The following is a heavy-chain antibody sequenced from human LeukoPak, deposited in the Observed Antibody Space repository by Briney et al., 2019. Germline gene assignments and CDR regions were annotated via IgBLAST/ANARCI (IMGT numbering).Heavy chain of an antibody. J-gene: IGHJ6*02. CDR2: IIPIFGTA. CDR3: ARALYGDYLNYYYGMDA. V-gene: IGHV1-69*13. Sequence: SVKVSCKASGGTFSSYAISWVRQAPGQGLEWMGGIIPIFGTANYAQKFQGRVTITADESTSTAYMELSSLRSEDTAVYYCARALYGDYLNYYYGMDAWGQGTTVTVSS. D-gene: IGHD4-17*01. CDR1: GGTFSSYA.